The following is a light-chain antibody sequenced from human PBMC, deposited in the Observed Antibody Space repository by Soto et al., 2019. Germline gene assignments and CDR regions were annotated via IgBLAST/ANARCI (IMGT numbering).Light chain of an antibody. Sequence: ESVLTQSPGTLSLSPGERATLSCRASQSISSDYLAWYQQKPGQAPRLLIYGASSRATGIPGRFSGSGSGTDFTLSISRLEAEDVAVYYCQHYGRYPPTFGGGTKVEIK. CDR1: QSISSDY. CDR3: QHYGRYPPT. J-gene: IGKJ4*01. V-gene: IGKV3-20*01. CDR2: GAS.